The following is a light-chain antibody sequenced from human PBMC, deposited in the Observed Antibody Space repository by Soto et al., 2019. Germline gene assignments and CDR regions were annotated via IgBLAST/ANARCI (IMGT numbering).Light chain of an antibody. J-gene: IGLJ1*01. CDR1: SGDIGSYNR. CDR2: EVT. CDR3: SSYTNINTGACV. V-gene: IGLV2-14*01. Sequence: QSALTQPASVSGSPGQSITISCTGTSGDIGSYNRVSWYQQHPGKAPKLIIYEVTDRPSGVSNRFSGSKSGNTASLTISGLQAEDEAEYYCSSYTNINTGACVFGTGTKVT.